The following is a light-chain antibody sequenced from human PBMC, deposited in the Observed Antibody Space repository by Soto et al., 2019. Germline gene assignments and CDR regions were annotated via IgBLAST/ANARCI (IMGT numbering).Light chain of an antibody. CDR2: GNT. CDR1: SSNIGSTYD. Sequence: QAVVTQPPSVSGAPGQRVTISCTGSSSNIGSTYDVQWYQQLPGTAPKLLIHGNTNRPSGVPDRFSGSKSGTSASLAITGLQADSEADYYCQSYDDSLSVHYVFGTGTKVTVL. V-gene: IGLV1-40*01. CDR3: QSYDDSLSVHYV. J-gene: IGLJ1*01.